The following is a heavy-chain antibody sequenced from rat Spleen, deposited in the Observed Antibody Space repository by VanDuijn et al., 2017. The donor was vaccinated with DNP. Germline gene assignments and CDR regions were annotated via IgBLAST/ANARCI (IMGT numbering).Heavy chain of an antibody. Sequence: EVQLVESGGGLVQPGRSLKLSCAASGFTFSNYGMAWVRQAPTKGLEWVASITNSGGSTYYRDSVKGRFTISRDNAKSTLYLQLDSLRSEDTATYYCTTGGGWGQGTMVTVSS. D-gene: IGHD1-11*01. J-gene: IGHJ3*01. CDR1: GFTFSNYG. CDR2: ITNSGGST. V-gene: IGHV5-27*01. CDR3: TTGGG.